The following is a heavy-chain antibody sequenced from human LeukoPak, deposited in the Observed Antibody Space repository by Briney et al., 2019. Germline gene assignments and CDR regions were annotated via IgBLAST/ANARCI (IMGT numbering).Heavy chain of an antibody. Sequence: PGGSLRLSCAASGFTFGDYYMGWIRQAPGKGLECVSYITNSGSTIYSADSVKGRFTISRDNAKNSLYLQMNSLRAEDTAVYYCAKRISSSSGYDYWGQGTLVTVSS. CDR1: GFTFGDYY. CDR3: AKRISSSSGYDY. V-gene: IGHV3-11*04. CDR2: ITNSGSTI. D-gene: IGHD6-19*01. J-gene: IGHJ4*02.